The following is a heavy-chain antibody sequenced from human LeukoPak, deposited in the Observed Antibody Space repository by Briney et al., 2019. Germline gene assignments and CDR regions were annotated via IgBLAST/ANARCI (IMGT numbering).Heavy chain of an antibody. D-gene: IGHD3-10*01. CDR3: ARSTRITMVRGPRGGSWFDP. V-gene: IGHV4-4*02. Sequence: SGTLSLTCAVSGGSISSSNWWSWVRQPPGKGLEWIGEIYHSGSTNYNPSLKSRVTISVDTSKNQFSLKLSSVTAADTAVYYCARSTRITMVRGPRGGSWFDPWGQGTLVTVSS. J-gene: IGHJ5*02. CDR1: GGSISSSNW. CDR2: IYHSGST.